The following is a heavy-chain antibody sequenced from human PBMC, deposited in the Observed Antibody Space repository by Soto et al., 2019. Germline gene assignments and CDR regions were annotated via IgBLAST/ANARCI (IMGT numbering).Heavy chain of an antibody. D-gene: IGHD4-17*01. CDR2: ISGSGGST. V-gene: IGHV3-23*01. J-gene: IGHJ6*02. CDR3: AKAGDYGDYSRYYYYGMDV. CDR1: GFTFSSYA. Sequence: EVQLLESGGGLVQPGGSLRLSCAASGFTFSSYAMSWVRQAPGKGLEWVSAISGSGGSTYYADSVKGRFTISRDNSKNTLYLQMNSLRAEDTAVYYCAKAGDYGDYSRYYYYGMDVWGQGTTVTVSS.